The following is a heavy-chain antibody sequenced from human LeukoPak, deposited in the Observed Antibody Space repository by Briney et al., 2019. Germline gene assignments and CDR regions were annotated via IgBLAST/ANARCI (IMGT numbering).Heavy chain of an antibody. Sequence: GASVKVSCKASGYTFTSYYMHWVRQAPGQGLEWMGIINPSGGSTSYAQKFQGRVTMTRDTSTSTVYMELSSLRSEDTAVYYCASSIAVAAPLDYWGQGTLVTVSS. J-gene: IGHJ4*02. CDR2: INPSGGST. CDR1: GYTFTSYY. D-gene: IGHD6-19*01. V-gene: IGHV1-46*01. CDR3: ASSIAVAAPLDY.